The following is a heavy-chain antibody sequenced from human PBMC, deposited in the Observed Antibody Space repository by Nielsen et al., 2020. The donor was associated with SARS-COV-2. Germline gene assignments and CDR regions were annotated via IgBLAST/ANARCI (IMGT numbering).Heavy chain of an antibody. J-gene: IGHJ4*02. V-gene: IGHV3-21*01. D-gene: IGHD6-19*01. CDR2: ISSSSSYI. CDR1: GFTFSSYS. CDR3: ARDLRGQWLVPTLSYYFDY. Sequence: GESLKISCAASGFTFSSYSMNWVRQAPGKGLEWVSSISSSSSYIYYADSVKGRFTISRDNAKNSLYLQMNSLRAEDTAVYYCARDLRGQWLVPTLSYYFDYWGQGTLVTVS.